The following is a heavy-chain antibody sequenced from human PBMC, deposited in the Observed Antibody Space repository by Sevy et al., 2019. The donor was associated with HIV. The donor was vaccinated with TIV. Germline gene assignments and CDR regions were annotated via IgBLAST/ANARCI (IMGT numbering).Heavy chain of an antibody. J-gene: IGHJ4*02. Sequence: GGSLRLSCAASGFTFSSYAMSWVRQAPGKGLEWVSDISGSGGSTYYADSVKGRFTISRDNSKNMLYLQMNSLRAEDTAVYYCAKDLELVTTVVTPGFDYWGQGTLVTVSS. D-gene: IGHD4-17*01. V-gene: IGHV3-23*01. CDR1: GFTFSSYA. CDR3: AKDLELVTTVVTPGFDY. CDR2: ISGSGGST.